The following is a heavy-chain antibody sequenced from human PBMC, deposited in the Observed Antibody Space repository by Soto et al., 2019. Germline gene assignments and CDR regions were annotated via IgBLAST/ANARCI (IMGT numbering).Heavy chain of an antibody. Sequence: GGSLRLSCASSGFTVSSNYMSWVRQAPGKGLEWVSVIFTGGSTYYADSVKGRFTISRHSSKNTVYLQMNSLRAEDTAVYYCARDRYSSGWLDAFDIWGQGTMVTVSS. CDR2: IFTGGST. J-gene: IGHJ3*02. V-gene: IGHV3-53*04. CDR1: GFTVSSNY. CDR3: ARDRYSSGWLDAFDI. D-gene: IGHD6-19*01.